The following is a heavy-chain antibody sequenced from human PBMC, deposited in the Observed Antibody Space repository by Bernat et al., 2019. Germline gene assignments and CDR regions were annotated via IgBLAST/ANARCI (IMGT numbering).Heavy chain of an antibody. CDR3: ARCRGQDRARRCTGGVCYTGSSSRYLSP. V-gene: IGHV4-34*01. D-gene: IGHD2-8*02. CDR1: GGSFSGYY. J-gene: IGHJ5*02. Sequence: QVQLQQWGAGLLKPSETLSLTCAVYGGSFSGYYWSWIRQPPGKGLEWIGEINHSGSTNYNPSLKSRVTISVDTSNNQFSLKLSSVTAADTVVYYCARCRGQDRARRCTGGVCYTGSSSRYLSPWGQGTLVTVSS. CDR2: INHSGST.